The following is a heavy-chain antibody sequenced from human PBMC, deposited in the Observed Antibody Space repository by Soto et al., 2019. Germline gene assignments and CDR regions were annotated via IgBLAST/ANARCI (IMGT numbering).Heavy chain of an antibody. Sequence: GGSLRLSCAASGFTFGTYWMSWVRQAPGKGLEWLATIKFDGSEKKYVDSVKGRFTVSRDNARNSLYLQMDSLRADDTAVYYCARAPGYPYGASVNHYLDYWGHGNLVTVCS. CDR1: GFTFGTYW. V-gene: IGHV3-7*01. J-gene: IGHJ4*01. D-gene: IGHD2-15*01. CDR2: IKFDGSEK. CDR3: ARAPGYPYGASVNHYLDY.